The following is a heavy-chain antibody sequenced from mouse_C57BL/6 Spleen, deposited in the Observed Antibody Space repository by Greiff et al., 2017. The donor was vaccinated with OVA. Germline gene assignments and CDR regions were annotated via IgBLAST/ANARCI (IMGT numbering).Heavy chain of an antibody. J-gene: IGHJ2*01. Sequence: VQLQQSGAELVKPGASVKISCKASGYAFSSYWMNWVKQRPGKGLEWIGQIYPGDGDTNYNGKFKGKATLTADKSSSTAYMQLSSLTSEDSAVYFCARGGYYGPTGGYFDYWGQGTTLTVSS. CDR2: IYPGDGDT. CDR3: ARGGYYGPTGGYFDY. D-gene: IGHD1-1*02. CDR1: GYAFSSYW. V-gene: IGHV1-80*01.